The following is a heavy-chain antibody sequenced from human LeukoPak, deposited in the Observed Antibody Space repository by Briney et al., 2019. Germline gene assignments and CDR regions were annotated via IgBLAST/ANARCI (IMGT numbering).Heavy chain of an antibody. CDR3: ARGSCSGGSCYNWAYYYYGMDV. D-gene: IGHD2-15*01. V-gene: IGHV4-38-2*02. CDR2: IYHSESA. CDR1: GYSISSGYY. Sequence: SESLSLTCTVSGYSISSGYYWGWIRQPPGKGLEWIGSIYHSESADYNPSLKSRVTISVDTSKNQFSLKLSSVTAADTAVYYCARGSCSGGSCYNWAYYYYGMDVWGQGTTVTVSS. J-gene: IGHJ6*02.